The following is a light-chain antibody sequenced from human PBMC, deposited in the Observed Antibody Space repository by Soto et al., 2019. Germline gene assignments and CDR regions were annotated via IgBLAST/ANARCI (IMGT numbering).Light chain of an antibody. CDR2: EVY. CDR3: SAYAGSSTWV. J-gene: IGLJ2*01. CDR1: SSDVGGYNY. Sequence: QSAPTQPPSASGSPGQSVTFSCTGTSSDVGGYNYVSCYQQYPGKAPKLMIYEVYKRHSGVPDRISGSKSGNTASLTVSGLHPEAESDYYCSAYAGSSTWVFGGGTKLTVL. V-gene: IGLV2-8*01.